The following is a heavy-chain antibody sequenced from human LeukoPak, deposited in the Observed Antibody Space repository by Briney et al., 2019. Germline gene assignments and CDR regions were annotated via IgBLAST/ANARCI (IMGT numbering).Heavy chain of an antibody. CDR1: GFTVSSNY. V-gene: IGHV3-66*01. CDR3: ARDYDPYYFDY. J-gene: IGHJ4*02. CDR2: IYSGGST. D-gene: IGHD3-3*01. Sequence: PGGSLRLSCAASGFTVSSNYMSWVRQAPGKGLEWVSVIYSGGSTYYADSVKGGFTFSKDNSKNTLYLQMNSLRAEDTAVYYCARDYDPYYFDYWGQGTLVTVSS.